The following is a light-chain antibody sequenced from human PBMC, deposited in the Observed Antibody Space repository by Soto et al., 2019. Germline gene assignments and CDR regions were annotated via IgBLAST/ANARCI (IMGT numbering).Light chain of an antibody. CDR2: DAS. Sequence: ILMTQSPATLSVSPGERATLSCRASQSVSNNLAWYQQKPGQAPRLLIYDASTRATGIPARFSGSGSGTEFTPTISGLQSEDFAVYYCKQYNNWPPWTFGQGTKVEIK. J-gene: IGKJ1*01. V-gene: IGKV3-15*01. CDR3: KQYNNWPPWT. CDR1: QSVSNN.